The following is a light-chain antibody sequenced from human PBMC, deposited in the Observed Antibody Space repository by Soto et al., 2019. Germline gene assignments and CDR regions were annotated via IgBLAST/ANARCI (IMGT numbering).Light chain of an antibody. V-gene: IGKV4-1*01. CDR1: QSVLYSLNNKNY. CDR3: HHYPSTPLA. J-gene: IGKJ4*01. Sequence: DIVMTQSPDSLAVSLGERATINCRSSQSVLYSLNNKNYLACYQQKPGQPPKLLFYWAHTREPGVPDRFSGSGSGTDFTLTISSLLAEDEAVYYCHHYPSTPLAFRGGTKEQIK. CDR2: WAH.